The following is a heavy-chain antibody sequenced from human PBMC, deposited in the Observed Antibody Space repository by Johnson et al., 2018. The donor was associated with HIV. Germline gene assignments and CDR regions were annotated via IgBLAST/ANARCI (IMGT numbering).Heavy chain of an antibody. CDR1: GFTFDDYA. CDR3: AKDGYSSSWYPYAFDI. D-gene: IGHD6-13*01. CDR2: ISWKSGSI. Sequence: VQLVESGGGVVQPGRSLRLSCAASGFTFDDYAMHWVRQAPGKGLEWVSGISWKSGSIGYADSVKGRFPISRDNAKNSLYLQMNSLRAEDTALYYCAKDGYSSSWYPYAFDIWGQGTMVTVSS. V-gene: IGHV3-9*01. J-gene: IGHJ3*02.